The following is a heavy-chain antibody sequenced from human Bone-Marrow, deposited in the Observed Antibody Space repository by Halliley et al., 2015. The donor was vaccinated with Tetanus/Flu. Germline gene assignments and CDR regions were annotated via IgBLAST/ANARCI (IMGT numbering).Heavy chain of an antibody. CDR3: ARGTGWTPDD. CDR2: IYYTGNT. D-gene: IGHD3-3*01. V-gene: IGHV4-59*01. CDR1: GGAISSYH. J-gene: IGHJ4*02. Sequence: TLSLTCTVSGGAISSYHWNWIRQPPGKGLEWIANIYYTGNTNYNPSLKSRVTVSVDTSKNQFSLNLNSVTAADTAVYYCARGTGWTPDDWGQGTLVTVSS.